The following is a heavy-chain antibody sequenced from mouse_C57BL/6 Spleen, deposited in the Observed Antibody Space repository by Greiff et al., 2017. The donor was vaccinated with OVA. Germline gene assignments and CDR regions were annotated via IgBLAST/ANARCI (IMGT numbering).Heavy chain of an antibody. Sequence: VQLQQSGAELARPGASVKLSCKASGYTFTSYGISWVKQRTGQGLEWIGEIYPRSGNTYYNEKFKGKATLTADKSSSTAYMELRSLTSEDSAVYVCARSYYGNPWYFDVWGTGTTGTVSS. CDR2: IYPRSGNT. D-gene: IGHD2-10*01. J-gene: IGHJ1*03. CDR1: GYTFTSYG. CDR3: ARSYYGNPWYFDV. V-gene: IGHV1-81*01.